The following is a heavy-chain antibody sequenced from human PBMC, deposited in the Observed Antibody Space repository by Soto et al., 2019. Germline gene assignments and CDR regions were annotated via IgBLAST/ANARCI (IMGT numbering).Heavy chain of an antibody. CDR3: ARAPSSGSPYYYYYYGMDV. CDR1: GGSISNSDW. J-gene: IGHJ6*02. CDR2: IYHSGSA. D-gene: IGHD3-10*01. Sequence: SETLSLTCAVSGGSISNSDWWSWVRQPPGKGLEWIGEIYHSGSANYNPSLKSRVTISVDKSKNQFSLKLISVTAADTAVYYCARAPSSGSPYYYYYYGMDVWGRGTTVTVSS. V-gene: IGHV4-4*02.